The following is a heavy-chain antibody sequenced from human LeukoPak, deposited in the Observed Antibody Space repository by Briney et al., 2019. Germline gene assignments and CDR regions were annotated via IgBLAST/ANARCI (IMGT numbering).Heavy chain of an antibody. CDR1: GFTFDDYA. V-gene: IGHV3-9*01. CDR2: ISWNSGSI. CDR3: AKATGTFYYFDY. Sequence: GRSLRLSCAASGFTFDDYAMHWVRQAPGKGLEWVSGISWNSGSIGYADSVKGRFTISRDNAKNSLYLQMNSLRAEDTALYYCAKATGTFYYFDYWGQGTLVTVSS. J-gene: IGHJ4*02. D-gene: IGHD1-1*01.